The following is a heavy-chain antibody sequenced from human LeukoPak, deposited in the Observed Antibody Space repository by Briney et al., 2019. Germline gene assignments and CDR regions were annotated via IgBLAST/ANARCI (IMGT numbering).Heavy chain of an antibody. CDR1: GDSVSSNSAA. V-gene: IGHV6-1*01. CDR2: TYYRSKWYN. D-gene: IGHD4-23*01. J-gene: IGHJ4*02. Sequence: SQTLSLTCAISGDSVSSNSAAWNWIRQSPSRGLEWLGRTYYRSKWYNDYAVSVKSRITINPDTSKNQFSLQLDSVTPEDTAVYYCARASTVVTRGAFDYWGQGTLVTVSS. CDR3: ARASTVVTRGAFDY.